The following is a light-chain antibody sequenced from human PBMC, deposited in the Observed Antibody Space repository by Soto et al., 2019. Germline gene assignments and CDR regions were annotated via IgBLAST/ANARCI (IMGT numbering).Light chain of an antibody. CDR1: SSDVGGYNL. V-gene: IGLV2-23*01. Sequence: QSVLAHPASLSGSPGQSITVSCAGTSSDVGGYNLVSWYQQHPGKAPKLIIYEGTERPSGISPRFSGSKSGNTASLTISGLQAEDEADYYCSSYTSSSIYVFGSGTKVTVL. CDR3: SSYTSSSIYV. CDR2: EGT. J-gene: IGLJ1*01.